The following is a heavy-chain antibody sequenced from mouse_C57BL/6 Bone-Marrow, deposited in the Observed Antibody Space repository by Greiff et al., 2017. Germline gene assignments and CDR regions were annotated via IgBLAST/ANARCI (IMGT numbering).Heavy chain of an antibody. CDR1: GFNIKDDY. J-gene: IGHJ4*01. D-gene: IGHD3-1*01. Sequence: EVQLQQSGAELVRPGASVKLSCSASGFNIKDDYMHWVKQRPEPGLEWIGWIDPENGDTEYASKFQGKATITADTSSNTAYLQLSSLTSEDTAVYYCTTRESGAMDYWGQGTSVTVSS. CDR3: TTRESGAMDY. CDR2: IDPENGDT. V-gene: IGHV14-4*01.